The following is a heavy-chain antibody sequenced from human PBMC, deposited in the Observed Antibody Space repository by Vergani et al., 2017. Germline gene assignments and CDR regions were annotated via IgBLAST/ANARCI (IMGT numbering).Heavy chain of an antibody. J-gene: IGHJ2*01. D-gene: IGHD3-10*01. Sequence: QLQLQESGPGLVKPSETLSLICTVSGGYINPSSSFWGWIRQSPGKGLEWIGSINYVGRTYYIPSLQSRATVFVDTSKNQFTLNLTSVTAADTALYYYARGRRDDWYFDLWGRGTLVTVSS. V-gene: IGHV4-39*01. CDR1: GGYINPSSSF. CDR3: ARGRRDDWYFDL. CDR2: INYVGRT.